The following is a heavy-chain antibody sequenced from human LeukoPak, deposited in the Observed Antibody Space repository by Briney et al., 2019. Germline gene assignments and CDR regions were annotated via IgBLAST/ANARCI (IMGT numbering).Heavy chain of an antibody. CDR2: ISWNSGSI. Sequence: PGRSLRLSCAASGLTFDDYAMHWVRQAPGKGLEWVSGISWNSGSIGYADSVKGRFTISRDNAKNSLFLQMNSLRAEDTAVYYCARGSPWWYYMDVWGKGTTVTVSS. J-gene: IGHJ6*03. V-gene: IGHV3-9*01. D-gene: IGHD2-8*02. CDR1: GLTFDDYA. CDR3: ARGSPWWYYMDV.